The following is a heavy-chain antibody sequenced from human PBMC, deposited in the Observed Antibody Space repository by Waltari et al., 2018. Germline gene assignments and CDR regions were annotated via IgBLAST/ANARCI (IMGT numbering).Heavy chain of an antibody. D-gene: IGHD3-3*01. V-gene: IGHV1-3*02. CDR1: GYTFTSYA. CDR2: SNAGNGNT. J-gene: IGHJ4*02. Sequence: QVQLVQSGAEVTKPGASVKVSCTASGYTFTSYALHWVRQAPGQRLEWMGWSNAGNGNTKESQEFQGRGTITRDTSASTAYMELSSLRSEDMAVYYCAREITIFGVVACYWGQGTLVTVSS. CDR3: AREITIFGVVACY.